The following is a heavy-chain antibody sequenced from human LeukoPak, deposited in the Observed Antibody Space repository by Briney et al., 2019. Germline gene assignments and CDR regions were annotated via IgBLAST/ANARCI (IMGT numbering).Heavy chain of an antibody. D-gene: IGHD3-16*01. CDR3: AKGGGGRLIYYYYMDV. Sequence: PGGSLRLSCAASGFTFDDYAMHWVRQAPGKGLEWVSGITWNSDSIGYADSVKGRFTISRDNAKNSLYLQMKTLRAEDMALYYCAKGGGGRLIYYYYMDVWGKGTTVTVSS. J-gene: IGHJ6*03. CDR1: GFTFDDYA. V-gene: IGHV3-9*03. CDR2: ITWNSDSI.